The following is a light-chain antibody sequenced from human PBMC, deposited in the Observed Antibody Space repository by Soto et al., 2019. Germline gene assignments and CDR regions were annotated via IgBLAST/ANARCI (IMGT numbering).Light chain of an antibody. CDR1: SSDVGGYNY. CDR2: DVS. Sequence: QSALTQPASVSGSPGQSITISCTGTSSDVGGYNYVSWYQHHPGKAPKRMIHDVSNRPSGVSNRFSGSKSGNTASLTISGLQAEDEADYYCSSYIPNNSTYVFGTGTQGHR. V-gene: IGLV2-14*03. CDR3: SSYIPNNSTYV. J-gene: IGLJ1*01.